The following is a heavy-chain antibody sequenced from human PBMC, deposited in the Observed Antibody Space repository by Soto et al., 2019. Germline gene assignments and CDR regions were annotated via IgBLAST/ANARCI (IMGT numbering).Heavy chain of an antibody. J-gene: IGHJ2*01. V-gene: IGHV4-61*01. CDR3: ARAYRSGWNFDL. CDR2: IYYSGTT. Sequence: QVQLQESGPGLVKPSETLSLTCTVSGGSVSSDSYYCSWIRQPPGKGLEWIGYIYYSGTTNYNPSLKSRVTISVDTSKNQFLLQLRSVTAADTAVYYCARAYRSGWNFDLWGRGTQVTVSS. CDR1: GGSVSSDSYY.